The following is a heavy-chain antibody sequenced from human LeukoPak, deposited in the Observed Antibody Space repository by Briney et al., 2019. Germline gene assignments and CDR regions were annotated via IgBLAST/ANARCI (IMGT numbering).Heavy chain of an antibody. CDR1: GFTFNNYA. D-gene: IGHD3-22*01. CDR3: AKDPTYYYDSSGYPPDY. Sequence: GGSLRFSCAASGFTFNNYAMSWVRQAPGKGLEWVSVISGSGGNTHYADSVKGRFTISRDISKNALYLQMNSLRAEDTAVYYCAKDPTYYYDSSGYPPDYWGQGTLVTVSS. V-gene: IGHV3-23*01. CDR2: ISGSGGNT. J-gene: IGHJ4*02.